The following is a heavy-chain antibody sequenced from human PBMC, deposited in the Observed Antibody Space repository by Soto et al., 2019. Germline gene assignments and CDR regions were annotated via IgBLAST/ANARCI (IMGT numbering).Heavy chain of an antibody. D-gene: IGHD6-25*01. Sequence: GESLKISCKGSGYSFTSYWISWLRQMPGKGREWMCRIDPSDSYTNYSPSFQGHVTISADKSISTAYLQWSSLKASDTAMYYCARRAGLNYYYGMDVWGQGTTVTVSS. CDR1: GYSFTSYW. CDR2: IDPSDSYT. V-gene: IGHV5-10-1*01. CDR3: ARRAGLNYYYGMDV. J-gene: IGHJ6*02.